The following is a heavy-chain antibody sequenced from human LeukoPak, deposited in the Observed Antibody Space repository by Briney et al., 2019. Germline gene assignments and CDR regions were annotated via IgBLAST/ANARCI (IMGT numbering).Heavy chain of an antibody. D-gene: IGHD3-10*01. J-gene: IGHJ4*02. CDR2: FDPEDGET. CDR3: ATQRVTMVRGVILFYY. Sequence: ASVKVSCKVSGYTLTELSVHWVRQAPGKGLEWMGGFDPEDGETIYAQKFQGRVTMTEDTSTDTAYMELSSLRSEDTAVYYCATQRVTMVRGVILFYYWGQGTLVTVSS. V-gene: IGHV1-24*01. CDR1: GYTLTELS.